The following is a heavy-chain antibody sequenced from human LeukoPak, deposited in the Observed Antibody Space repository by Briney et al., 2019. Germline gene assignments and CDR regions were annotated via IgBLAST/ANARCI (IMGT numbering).Heavy chain of an antibody. CDR3: ARDFDYGDYIDF. V-gene: IGHV3-48*04. D-gene: IGHD4-17*01. J-gene: IGHJ4*02. CDR2: ISSGGITI. Sequence: GGSLRLSCAASGLTFSTYTFNWVRQAPGKGLEWLSYISSGGITIFYADSVKGRFTISRDNAKNSLYLHMNSLKAEDTAVYYCARDFDYGDYIDFLGQPSLV. CDR1: GLTFSTYT.